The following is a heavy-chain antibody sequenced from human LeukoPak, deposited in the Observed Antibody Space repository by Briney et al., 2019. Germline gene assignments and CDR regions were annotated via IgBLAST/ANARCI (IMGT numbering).Heavy chain of an antibody. Sequence: SETLSLTCTVSGGSISSSSYYWGWIRQPPGKGLEWIGSIYYSGSTYYNPSLKSRVTISVDTSKNQFSLKLSSVTAADTAVYYCARDSYYDSSGYSHDAFDIWGQGTMVTVSS. V-gene: IGHV4-39*07. D-gene: IGHD3-22*01. CDR2: IYYSGST. J-gene: IGHJ3*02. CDR1: GGSISSSSYY. CDR3: ARDSYYDSSGYSHDAFDI.